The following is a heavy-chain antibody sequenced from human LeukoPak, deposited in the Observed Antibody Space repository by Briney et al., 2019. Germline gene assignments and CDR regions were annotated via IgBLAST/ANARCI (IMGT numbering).Heavy chain of an antibody. J-gene: IGHJ2*01. CDR3: AKDFYGDYEGYFDL. CDR1: GFTFNDYA. D-gene: IGHD4-17*01. V-gene: IGHV3-9*01. CDR2: ISWNSANI. Sequence: GGSLRLSCAAPGFTFNDYAMHWVRQAPGKGLEWVSGISWNSANIAYADSVKGRFTVSRDNAKNSLYLQMNSLRAEDTAFYYCAKDFYGDYEGYFDLWGRGALVTVSS.